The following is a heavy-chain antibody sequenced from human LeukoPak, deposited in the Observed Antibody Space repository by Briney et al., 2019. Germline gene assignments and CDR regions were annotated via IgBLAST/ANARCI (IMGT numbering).Heavy chain of an antibody. CDR3: ARHLTAPGAFDI. CDR1: GYTFTSYY. Sequence: GASVKVSCKASGYTFTSYYMHWVRQAPGQGLEWMGIVNPSGGSTSYAQKFQGRVTMTRDTSTSTVYMELSSLRSEDTAVYYCARHLTAPGAFDIWGQGTMVTVSS. V-gene: IGHV1-46*01. CDR2: VNPSGGST. D-gene: IGHD2-21*02. J-gene: IGHJ3*02.